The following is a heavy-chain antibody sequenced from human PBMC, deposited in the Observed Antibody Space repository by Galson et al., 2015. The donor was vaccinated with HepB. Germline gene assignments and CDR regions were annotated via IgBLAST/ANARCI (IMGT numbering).Heavy chain of an antibody. CDR1: GDSVSTSSNNAA. CDR3: ARGGSSSSSWFFVS. J-gene: IGHJ5*01. D-gene: IGHD2-15*01. Sequence: CAISGDSVSTSSNNAAWNWLRQSPSRGLECLGRIYYRSKWYSDYAGSVNSRITITPDTSNHRFALLLNSVTPEDTAVYYCARGGSSSSSWFFVSCGQGTLVTVSS. CDR2: IYYRSKWYS. V-gene: IGHV6-1*01.